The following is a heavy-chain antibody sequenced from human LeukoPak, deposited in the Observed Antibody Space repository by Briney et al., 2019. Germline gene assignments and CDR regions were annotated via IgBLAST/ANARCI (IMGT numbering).Heavy chain of an antibody. D-gene: IGHD3-9*01. CDR1: GFTFSSFL. CDR2: ITSDGSTT. J-gene: IGHJ4*02. CDR3: GKDLTGSIDY. Sequence: QPGGSLRLSCAASGFTFSSFLMHWVRQAPGKGLVWVSLITSDGSTTRYADSVKGRFTISRDNAKNTVYLQMNSLRADDTAVYYCGKDLTGSIDYWGQGALVTVSS. V-gene: IGHV3-74*01.